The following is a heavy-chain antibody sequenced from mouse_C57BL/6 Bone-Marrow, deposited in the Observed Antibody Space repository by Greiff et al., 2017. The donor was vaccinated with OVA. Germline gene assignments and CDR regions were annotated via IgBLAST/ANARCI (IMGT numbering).Heavy chain of an antibody. CDR1: GYTFTSYW. CDR3: TRWASTTVVRDY. V-gene: IGHV1-5*01. J-gene: IGHJ4*01. D-gene: IGHD1-1*01. CDR2: IYPGNSDT. Sequence: VQLQQSGTVLARPGASVKMSCKTSGYTFTSYWMHWVKQRPGQGLEWIGAIYPGNSDTSYNQKFKGQAKLTAVTSASTAYMELSSLTNEDSAVYYCTRWASTTVVRDYWGQGTSVTVSS.